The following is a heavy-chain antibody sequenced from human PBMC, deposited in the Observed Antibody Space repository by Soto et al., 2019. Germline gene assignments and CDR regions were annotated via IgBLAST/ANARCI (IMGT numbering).Heavy chain of an antibody. D-gene: IGHD6-13*01. Sequence: GGSLRLSCAASGFTFRSFTMNWVRQAPGKGLEWVSTISSNSAYTYYTDALRGRFTISRDNAKNSLHLQMNSLRAEDTAVYYCTRDASRDSSARGWFDPWGPGTLVTVSS. V-gene: IGHV3-21*01. J-gene: IGHJ5*02. CDR3: TRDASRDSSARGWFDP. CDR2: ISSNSAYT. CDR1: GFTFRSFT.